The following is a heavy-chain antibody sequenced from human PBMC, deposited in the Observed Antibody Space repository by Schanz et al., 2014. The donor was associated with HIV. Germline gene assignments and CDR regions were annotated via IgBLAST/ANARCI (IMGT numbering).Heavy chain of an antibody. V-gene: IGHV3-33*01. Sequence: QVHLVESGGGVVRPGRSLRLSCVASGFSFRTFGMHWVRQAPGKGLEWVALIYYDGTNKYYTDSVKGRFTISRDNSKNTLYLQMNSLRAEDTSVYYCARGFQGFDYWGQGTLVTVSS. CDR2: IYYDGTNK. CDR1: GFSFRTFG. J-gene: IGHJ4*02. D-gene: IGHD3-10*01. CDR3: ARGFQGFDY.